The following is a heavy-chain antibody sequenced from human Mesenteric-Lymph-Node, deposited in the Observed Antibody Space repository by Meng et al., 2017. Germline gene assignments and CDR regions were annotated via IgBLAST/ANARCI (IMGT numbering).Heavy chain of an antibody. Sequence: GESLKISCAASGFVSGSYWMTWVRQAPGKGLEWVSTVSGSGGGTYYADSVKGRFTISRDNSRNTLYLQMNSLTAEDTAVYYCAKGSWCDYWGQGTLVTVSS. J-gene: IGHJ4*02. CDR1: GFVSGSYW. CDR3: AKGSWCDY. CDR2: VSGSGGGT. D-gene: IGHD6-13*01. V-gene: IGHV3-23*01.